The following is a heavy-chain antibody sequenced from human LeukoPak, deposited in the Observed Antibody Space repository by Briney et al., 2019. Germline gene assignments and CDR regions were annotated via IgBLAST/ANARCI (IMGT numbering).Heavy chain of an antibody. CDR3: ASLATIGSDSFDI. CDR2: IIPIFGTA. CDR1: GGTFSSYA. J-gene: IGHJ3*02. V-gene: IGHV1-69*13. D-gene: IGHD2-2*03. Sequence: ASVKVSCKASGGTFSSYAISWVRQAPGQGLEWMGGIIPIFGTANYAQKFQGRVTITADESTSTVYMELSSLRSEDTAVYYCASLATIGSDSFDIWGQGTMVTVSS.